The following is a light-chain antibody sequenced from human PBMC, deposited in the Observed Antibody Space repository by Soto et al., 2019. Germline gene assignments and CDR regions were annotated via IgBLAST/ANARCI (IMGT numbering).Light chain of an antibody. V-gene: IGLV2-14*01. CDR2: EVT. CDR1: SSDVGGYNY. J-gene: IGLJ1*01. CDR3: SSHTSSNTRV. Sequence: QSALTQPASVSGSPGQSITISCTGTSSDVGGYNYDSWYQQHPGKAPKLIIYEVTNRPSGISYRFSGSKSGNTASLTISGLLAEDEADYYCSSHTSSNTRVFGSGTKLTVL.